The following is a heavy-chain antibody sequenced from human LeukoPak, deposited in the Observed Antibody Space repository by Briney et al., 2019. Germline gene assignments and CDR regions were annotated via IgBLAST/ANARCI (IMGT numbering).Heavy chain of an antibody. V-gene: IGHV3-48*01. CDR1: GFTFSSYS. J-gene: IGHJ3*02. CDR3: ARGFLHQRWLQGYAFDI. Sequence: SGGSLRLSCAASGFTFSSYSMIWVRQAPGKGLEWVSYISSSSSTIYYADSVKGRFTISRDNAKNSLYLQMNSLRSEDTAVYYCARGFLHQRWLQGYAFDIWGQGTMVTVSS. CDR2: ISSSSSTI. D-gene: IGHD5-24*01.